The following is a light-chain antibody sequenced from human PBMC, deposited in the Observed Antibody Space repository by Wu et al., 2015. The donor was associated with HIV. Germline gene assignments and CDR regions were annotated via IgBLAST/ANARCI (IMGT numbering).Light chain of an antibody. CDR2: DAS. J-gene: IGKJ1*01. V-gene: IGKV3-11*01. CDR1: QSINSY. CDR3: LQCSNWWT. Sequence: EIVLTQSPATLCLSPGERATLSCRASQSINSYLAWYQQRPGQAPRLLVYDASKRATGIPARFSGSGSGTDFTLTISSLEPEDSAVYYCLQCSNWWTFGQGTKVEIK.